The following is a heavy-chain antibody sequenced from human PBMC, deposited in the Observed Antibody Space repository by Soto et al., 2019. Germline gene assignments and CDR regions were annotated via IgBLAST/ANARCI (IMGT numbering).Heavy chain of an antibody. CDR2: IYYSGST. Sequence: SETLSLTCTVSGGSISSGGYYWSWIRQHPGKGLEWIGYIYYSGSTYYNPSLKSRVTISVDTSKNQFSLKLSSVTAADTAVYYCARCDIYYYGMDVWGQGTTVTVSS. J-gene: IGHJ6*02. CDR1: GGSISSGGYY. D-gene: IGHD2-21*02. V-gene: IGHV4-31*03. CDR3: ARCDIYYYGMDV.